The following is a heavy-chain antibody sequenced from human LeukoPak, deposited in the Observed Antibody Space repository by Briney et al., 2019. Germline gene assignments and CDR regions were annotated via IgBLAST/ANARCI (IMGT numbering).Heavy chain of an antibody. D-gene: IGHD6-19*01. CDR2: ISAYNGNT. CDR1: GYTFTSYG. Sequence: ASVKVSCKASGYTFTSYGISWVRQAPGQGLEWMGWISAYNGNTNYAQKLQGRLTMTTDTSTSTAFLELRSLRSDDTAVYYCARDYKFSNGWNYFDYWDQGTLVTVSS. CDR3: ARDYKFSNGWNYFDY. V-gene: IGHV1-18*01. J-gene: IGHJ4*02.